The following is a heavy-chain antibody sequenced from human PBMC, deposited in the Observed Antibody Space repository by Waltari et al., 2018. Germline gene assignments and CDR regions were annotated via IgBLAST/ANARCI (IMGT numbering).Heavy chain of an antibody. J-gene: IGHJ5*02. CDR1: GFTFSSYA. Sequence: EVQLLESGGGLVQPGGSLRLSCAASGFTFSSYAMSWVRQAPGKGLEWVSVIYSGGSTSYAQKFQGRVTMTRDTSTSTVYMELSSLRSEDTAVYYCAGGAMVRGVSSGVNWFDPWGQGTLVTVSS. CDR2: IYSGGST. V-gene: IGHV3-23*03. D-gene: IGHD3-10*01. CDR3: AGGAMVRGVSSGVNWFDP.